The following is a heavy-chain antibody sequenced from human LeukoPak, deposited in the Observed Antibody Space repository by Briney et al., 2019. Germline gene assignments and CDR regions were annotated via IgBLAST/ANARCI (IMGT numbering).Heavy chain of an antibody. CDR2: ISYDGNIK. D-gene: IGHD4/OR15-4a*01. V-gene: IGHV3-30-3*01. J-gene: IGHJ4*02. Sequence: GGSLRLSRAASGFTFSAYAMHWVRQAPGKGLEWVAIISYDGNIKYQADSVKGRFTISRDDSKNTLYLQMNSLRAEDTAVYCCARDRSANSRVYYFDYWGQGTLVTVSS. CDR1: GFTFSAYA. CDR3: ARDRSANSRVYYFDY.